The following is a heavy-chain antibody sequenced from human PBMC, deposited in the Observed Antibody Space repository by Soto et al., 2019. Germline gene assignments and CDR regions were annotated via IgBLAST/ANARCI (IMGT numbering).Heavy chain of an antibody. D-gene: IGHD2-15*01. J-gene: IGHJ4*02. CDR2: INAGNGNT. CDR3: ARDAPDIVVVVAALDY. Sequence: QVQLVQSGAEVKKPGASVKVSCKASGYTFTSYAMHWVRQAPGQRLEWMGWINAGNGNTKYSQKFQGRVTITRDTSASTAYMELSSLRSEDTAVYYCARDAPDIVVVVAALDYWGQGTLVTVSS. V-gene: IGHV1-3*01. CDR1: GYTFTSYA.